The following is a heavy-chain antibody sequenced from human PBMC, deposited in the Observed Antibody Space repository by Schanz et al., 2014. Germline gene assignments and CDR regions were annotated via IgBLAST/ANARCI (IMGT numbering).Heavy chain of an antibody. CDR2: ISASGGTT. CDR1: GFMFSSYG. Sequence: EVQLVESGGGLVQPGGSLRLSCAASGFMFSSYGMHWVRQAPGKGLEWVSAISASGGTTYYADSVKGRFTISRDNSKNTLYLQMNSLRAEDTAVYYCANNWNLDYWGQGTLVTVSS. D-gene: IGHD1-20*01. V-gene: IGHV3-23*04. CDR3: ANNWNLDY. J-gene: IGHJ4*02.